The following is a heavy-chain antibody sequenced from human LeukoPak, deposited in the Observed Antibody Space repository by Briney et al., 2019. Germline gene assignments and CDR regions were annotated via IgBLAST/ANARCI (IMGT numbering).Heavy chain of an antibody. CDR2: IHSGGST. J-gene: IGHJ3*02. V-gene: IGHV3-53*01. D-gene: IGHD3-10*01. Sequence: PSETLSLTCAVSGGSISSSNWWSWVRQPPGKGLEWVSVIHSGGSTYYADSVKGRFTISRDNSKNTLYLQMNSLRAEDTAVYYCAREAPLLWFGEPDGGNDAFDIWGQGTMVTVSS. CDR1: GGSISSSNW. CDR3: AREAPLLWFGEPDGGNDAFDI.